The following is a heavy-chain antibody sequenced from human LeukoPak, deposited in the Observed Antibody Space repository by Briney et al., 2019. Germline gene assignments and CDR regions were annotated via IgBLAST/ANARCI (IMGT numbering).Heavy chain of an antibody. CDR2: IYYSGST. CDR1: GGSISSGGHY. J-gene: IGHJ3*02. CDR3: ARDCGSGGSCGEAFDI. Sequence: SETLSLTCTVSGGSISSGGHYWSWIRQHPGKGLEWIGYIYYSGSTYYNPSLKSRVTISVDTSKNQFSLKLSSVTAADTAVYYCARDCGSGGSCGEAFDIWGQGTMVTVSS. V-gene: IGHV4-31*03. D-gene: IGHD2-15*01.